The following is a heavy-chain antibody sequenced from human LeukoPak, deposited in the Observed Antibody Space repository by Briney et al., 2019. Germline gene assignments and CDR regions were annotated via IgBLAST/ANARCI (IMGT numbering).Heavy chain of an antibody. CDR2: ISVYNGNT. Sequence: GASVKVSCKASGYTFTTYGLSWVRQAPGQELEWMGWISVYNGNTDYAQKFQGRVTMTTDTSTSTAYMELRSLRSDDTAVYYCARDREAARPNWFDPWGQGTLVTVSS. D-gene: IGHD6-6*01. V-gene: IGHV1-18*01. CDR3: ARDREAARPNWFDP. CDR1: GYTFTTYG. J-gene: IGHJ5*02.